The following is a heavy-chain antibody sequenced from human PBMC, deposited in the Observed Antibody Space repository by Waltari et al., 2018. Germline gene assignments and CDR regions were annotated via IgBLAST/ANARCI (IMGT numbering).Heavy chain of an antibody. CDR3: ASAVTGKEYFPF. CDR2: IIPVFRTP. D-gene: IGHD6-19*01. J-gene: IGHJ1*01. Sequence: VQVLQSGAEMRKPGSWVRVSCKASGGSFSPQTTMWARQAPGQGLVWMGGIIPVFRTPTYAQNFQGRVTLTADESTNTVHMDLRSLTSDDTAVYYCASAVTGKEYFPFWGQGTLLTVSS. V-gene: IGHV1-69*01. CDR1: GGSFSPQT.